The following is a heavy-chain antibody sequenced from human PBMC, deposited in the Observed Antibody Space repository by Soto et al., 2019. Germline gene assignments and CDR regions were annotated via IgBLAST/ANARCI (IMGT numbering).Heavy chain of an antibody. CDR2: INPHGGST. Sequence: QVQLVQSGAEMKRPGASVKVSCKAPADTFTSYYLNWVRQAPGQGLEWMGVINPHGGSTKFAQKFQGRVTMTRDTARITVYMELRSLTAEDTAVYYCARSSGGNFGIIIEGTNCCGRWGQGTLVTVSS. V-gene: IGHV1-46*01. J-gene: IGHJ5*02. CDR1: ADTFTSYY. CDR3: ARSSGGNFGIIIEGTNCCGR. D-gene: IGHD3-3*01.